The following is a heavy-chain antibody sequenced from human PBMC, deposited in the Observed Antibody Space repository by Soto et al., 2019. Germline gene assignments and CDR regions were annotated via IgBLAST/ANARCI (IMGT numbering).Heavy chain of an antibody. Sequence: ASVKVSCKASGYTFTSYAMHWVLQAPGQRLEWMGWINTGNGNTKYSQKFQGRVTITRDTSASTAYMELSSLRSEDTAVYYCARDALYCSGGSCYNWFDPWGQGTLVTVSS. CDR1: GYTFTSYA. CDR3: ARDALYCSGGSCYNWFDP. D-gene: IGHD2-15*01. J-gene: IGHJ5*02. CDR2: INTGNGNT. V-gene: IGHV1-3*04.